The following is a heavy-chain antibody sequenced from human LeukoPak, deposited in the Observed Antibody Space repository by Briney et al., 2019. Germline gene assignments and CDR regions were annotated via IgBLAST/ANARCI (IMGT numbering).Heavy chain of an antibody. Sequence: SQTLSLTCTVSGGSISSGSHYWSWIRQPAGKGLEWIGRIYASGSTSYNPSLKSRVTISADTSKNQFSLKLSSVTAADTAVYYCARPTTADEGRAFDIWGQGTVVTVSS. V-gene: IGHV4-61*02. D-gene: IGHD4-17*01. CDR3: ARPTTADEGRAFDI. J-gene: IGHJ3*02. CDR2: IYASGST. CDR1: GGSISSGSHY.